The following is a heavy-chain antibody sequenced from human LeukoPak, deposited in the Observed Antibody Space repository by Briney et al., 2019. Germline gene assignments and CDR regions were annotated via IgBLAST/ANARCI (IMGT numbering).Heavy chain of an antibody. V-gene: IGHV3-33*01. CDR1: GFTFSSYG. CDR2: IWYDGSNK. J-gene: IGHJ4*02. D-gene: IGHD6-19*01. CDR3: ARIAVAGGYYFDY. Sequence: GGSLRLSCAASGFTFSSYGMHWVRQAPGKGLEWVAVIWYDGSNKYYADSVKGRFTISRDNSKNTLYLQMNSLRAEDTAVYYCARIAVAGGYYFDYWGQGTLVTVSS.